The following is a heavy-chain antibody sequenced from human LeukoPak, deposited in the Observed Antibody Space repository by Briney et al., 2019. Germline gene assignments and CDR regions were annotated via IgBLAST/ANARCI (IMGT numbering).Heavy chain of an antibody. J-gene: IGHJ5*02. CDR1: GYTFTSCG. V-gene: IGHV1-18*01. Sequence: GASVKVSCKASGYTFTSCGISWVRQAPGQGLEWMGWISAYNGNTNYAQKLQGRVTMTTDTSTSTAYMELRSLRSEDTAVYYCARRPIVGATSWFDPWGQGTLVTVSS. D-gene: IGHD1-26*01. CDR2: ISAYNGNT. CDR3: ARRPIVGATSWFDP.